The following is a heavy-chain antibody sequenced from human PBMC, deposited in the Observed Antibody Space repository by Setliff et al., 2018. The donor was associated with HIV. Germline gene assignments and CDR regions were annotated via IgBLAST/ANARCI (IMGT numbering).Heavy chain of an antibody. CDR3: ARLGSGWSDSYYYAMDI. V-gene: IGHV1-18*01. D-gene: IGHD6-19*01. Sequence: ASVKVSCKASGYSFITYGISWVRQAPGHGLEWMGWISPNFGHTNYAQNFLGRVTMTIDTSTSRAYMELRSLRSDDTAMYFCARLGSGWSDSYYYAMDIWGQGTTVTVSS. CDR1: GYSFITYG. CDR2: ISPNFGHT. J-gene: IGHJ6*02.